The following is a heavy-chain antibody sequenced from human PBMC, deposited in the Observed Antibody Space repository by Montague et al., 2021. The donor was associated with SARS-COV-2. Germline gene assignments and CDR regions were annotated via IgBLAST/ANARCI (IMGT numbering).Heavy chain of an antibody. CDR2: IDWDXDK. D-gene: IGHD3-10*01. J-gene: IGHJ4*02. V-gene: IGHV2-70*11. Sequence: PALVKPTQTLTLTCTFSGFSLSTSGMCVSWIRPPPGKALEWLARIDWDXDKHYSTSLKTRLTISKDTSKNQVVLTMTNMDPVDTATYYCARSSVVRGVSLDYWGQGTLVTVSS. CDR1: GFSLSTSGMC. CDR3: ARSSVVRGVSLDY.